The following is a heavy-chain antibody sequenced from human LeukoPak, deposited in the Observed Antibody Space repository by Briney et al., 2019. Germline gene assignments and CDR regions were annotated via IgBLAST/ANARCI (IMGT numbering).Heavy chain of an antibody. Sequence: ASVKVSCKASGYTFTSYGISWVRQAPGQGLEWMGWISAYNGNTNYAQKLQGRVTMTTDTSTSTAYMELRSLRSDDTAVYYCARDNVVVPAASGMDVWGQGTTVTVSS. J-gene: IGHJ6*02. D-gene: IGHD2-2*01. CDR3: ARDNVVVPAASGMDV. V-gene: IGHV1-18*01. CDR2: ISAYNGNT. CDR1: GYTFTSYG.